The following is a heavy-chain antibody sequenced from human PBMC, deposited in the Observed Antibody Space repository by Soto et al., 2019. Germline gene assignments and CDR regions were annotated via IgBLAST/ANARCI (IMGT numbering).Heavy chain of an antibody. Sequence: QVQLQQWGAGLLKPSETLSLTCAVYGGSFSGYYWSWIRQPPGKGLEWIGEINHSGSTNYNPSLKIRVTMSVDTSKTQCSLKLSSVTAADTAVYYCARAPPHYYGSGNRNWFDPWGQGTLVTVSS. V-gene: IGHV4-34*01. CDR3: ARAPPHYYGSGNRNWFDP. CDR2: INHSGST. D-gene: IGHD3-10*01. CDR1: GGSFSGYY. J-gene: IGHJ5*02.